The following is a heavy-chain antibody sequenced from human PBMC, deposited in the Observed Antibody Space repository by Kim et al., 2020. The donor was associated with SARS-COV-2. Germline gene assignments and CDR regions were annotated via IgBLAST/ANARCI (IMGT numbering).Heavy chain of an antibody. J-gene: IGHJ6*02. CDR2: IYSGGSST. CDR3: ASGSALSTAYYYYYGMDV. V-gene: IGHV3-23*03. Sequence: GGSLRLSCAASGFTFSSYAMSWVRQAPGKGLEWVSVIYSGGSSTYYADSVKGRFTISRDNSKNTLYLQMNSLRAEDTAVYYCASGSALSTAYYYYYGMDVWGQGTTVTVSS. CDR1: GFTFSSYA. D-gene: IGHD1-26*01.